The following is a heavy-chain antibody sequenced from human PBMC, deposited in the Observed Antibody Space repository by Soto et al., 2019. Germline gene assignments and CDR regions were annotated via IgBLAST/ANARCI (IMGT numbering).Heavy chain of an antibody. Sequence: GGSLRLSCAASGFTFDDYGMSWVRQAPGKGLEWVSGINWNGGSTGYADFVKGRFTISRDNAKNSLYLQMNSLRAEDTSLYHCARFGGYDYIWGSYRYSYMDVWGKGTTVTVSS. V-gene: IGHV3-20*01. CDR3: ARFGGYDYIWGSYRYSYMDV. D-gene: IGHD3-16*02. CDR2: INWNGGST. CDR1: GFTFDDYG. J-gene: IGHJ6*03.